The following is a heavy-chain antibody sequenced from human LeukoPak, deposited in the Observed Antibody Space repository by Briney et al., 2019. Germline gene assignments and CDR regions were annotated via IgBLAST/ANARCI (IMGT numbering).Heavy chain of an antibody. J-gene: IGHJ4*02. CDR1: GFTFSSYA. Sequence: GGSLRLSCAASGFTFSSYAMSWVRQAPGKGLEWVSAISGSGGSTYYADSVKGRFTISRDNSKNTLYLQMNSLRAEDTAVYYCANLNAPYWGNFDYWGQGTLVTVSS. CDR2: ISGSGGST. CDR3: ANLNAPYWGNFDY. D-gene: IGHD3-16*01. V-gene: IGHV3-23*01.